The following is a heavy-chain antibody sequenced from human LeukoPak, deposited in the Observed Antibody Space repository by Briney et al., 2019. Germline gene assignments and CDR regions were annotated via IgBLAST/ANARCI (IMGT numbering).Heavy chain of an antibody. D-gene: IGHD1-26*01. J-gene: IGHJ4*02. CDR2: ISGSGSST. V-gene: IGHV3-23*01. CDR1: GFTFSTYA. Sequence: PGGSLRLSCAASGFTFSTYAMNWVRQAPGKGLEWVSAISGSGSSTYYADSVKGRFTISRDNSKNTLYLQMNSLRAEDTAVYYCAALYLGATARGGVYWGQGTLVTVSS. CDR3: AALYLGATARGGVY.